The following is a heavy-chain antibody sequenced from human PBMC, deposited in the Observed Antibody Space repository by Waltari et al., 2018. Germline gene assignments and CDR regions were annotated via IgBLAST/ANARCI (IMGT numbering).Heavy chain of an antibody. V-gene: IGHV3-7*03. CDR2: IKQDGSEK. J-gene: IGHJ1*01. D-gene: IGHD4-17*01. Sequence: EVQLVESGGGLVQPGGSLRLSCAASGFTFSSYWMSWVRQAPGKGLEWVANIKQDGSEKYYVDSVKGRFTISRDNSKNTLYLQMNSLRAEDTAVYYCAKGPPSTVTQYFQHWGQGTLVTVSS. CDR1: GFTFSSYW. CDR3: AKGPPSTVTQYFQH.